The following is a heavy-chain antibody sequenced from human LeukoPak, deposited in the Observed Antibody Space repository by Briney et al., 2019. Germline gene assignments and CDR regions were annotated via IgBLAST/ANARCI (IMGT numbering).Heavy chain of an antibody. J-gene: IGHJ4*02. D-gene: IGHD3-10*01. V-gene: IGHV3-7*01. CDR2: INPDGSEK. CDR3: ARSGSYLNSRAYCDY. Sequence: GGSLRLSCAASGFTLGNYWMNRVRQAPGKGLGWVASINPDGSEKYDVDSVKGRFTISRDNAKNSLFLQMNGLRAEDTAVYFRARSGSYLNSRAYCDYWSQGSLVTVS. CDR1: GFTLGNYW.